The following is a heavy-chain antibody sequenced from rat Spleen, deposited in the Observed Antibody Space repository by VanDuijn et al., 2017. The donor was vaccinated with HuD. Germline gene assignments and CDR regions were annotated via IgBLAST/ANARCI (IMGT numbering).Heavy chain of an antibody. CDR3: SRGDGSWDY. V-gene: IGHV5-31*01. CDR2: INDNGGST. J-gene: IGHJ2*01. D-gene: IGHD5-1*01. CDR1: GFTFNKSW. Sequence: EVQLVESGGGLVQPGRSLKLSCVASGFTFNKSWMTWIRQAPGKGLDWIASINDNGGSTFYPDSVKDRFTISRDNAKSTLYLQMNSLRSEDTATYYCSRGDGSWDYWGQGVMVTVSS.